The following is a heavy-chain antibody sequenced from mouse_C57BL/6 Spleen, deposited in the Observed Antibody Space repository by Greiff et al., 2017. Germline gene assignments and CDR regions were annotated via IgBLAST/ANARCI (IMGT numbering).Heavy chain of an antibody. CDR3: ARRGISSSQAMDY. J-gene: IGHJ4*01. CDR1: GYTFTSYW. V-gene: IGHV1-69*01. Sequence: QVQLQQPGAELVMPGASVKLSCKASGYTFTSYWMHWVKQRPGQGLEWIGEIDPSDSYTNYNQKFKGKSTLTVDKSSSTAYMQLSSLTSEDSAVYYCARRGISSSQAMDYWGQGTSVTVSS. D-gene: IGHD3-1*01. CDR2: IDPSDSYT.